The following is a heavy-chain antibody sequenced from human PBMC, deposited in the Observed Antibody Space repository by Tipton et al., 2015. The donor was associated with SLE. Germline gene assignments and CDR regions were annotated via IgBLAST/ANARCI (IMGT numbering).Heavy chain of an antibody. CDR3: ARGLYSSSWPYYYYMDV. J-gene: IGHJ6*03. CDR2: IYYSGST. V-gene: IGHV4-59*01. Sequence: LRLSCTVSGGSISSYYWSWIRQPPGKGLEWIGYIYYSGSTYYNPSLKSRVTISVDTSKNQFSLKLSSVTAADTAVYYCARGLYSSSWPYYYYMDVWGKGTTVTVSS. D-gene: IGHD6-13*01. CDR1: GGSISSYY.